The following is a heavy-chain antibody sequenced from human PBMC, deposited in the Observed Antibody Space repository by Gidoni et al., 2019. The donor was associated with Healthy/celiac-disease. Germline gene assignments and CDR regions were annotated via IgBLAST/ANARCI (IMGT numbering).Heavy chain of an antibody. CDR3: AKLYSGSYWGLDY. CDR2: ISGSGGST. J-gene: IGHJ4*02. V-gene: IGHV3-23*01. CDR1: GFTFRSYA. Sequence: EVQLLESGGGLVQPGGSLSLSCAASGFTFRSYAMSWVRQAPGKGLEWVSAISGSGGSTYYADYVKGRFTIARDNSKNTLYLQMNSLRAEDTAVYYCAKLYSGSYWGLDYWGQGTLVTVSS. D-gene: IGHD1-26*01.